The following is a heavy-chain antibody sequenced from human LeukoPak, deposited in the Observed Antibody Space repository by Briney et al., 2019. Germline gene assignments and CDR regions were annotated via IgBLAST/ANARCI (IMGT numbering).Heavy chain of an antibody. J-gene: IGHJ4*02. Sequence: SQTLSLTCAISGDSVSSNSAAWDWIRQSPSRGLEWLGGTYYRSKWYNDYAVSVKSRITINPDTSKNQFSLQLNSVTPEDTAVYYCARDTRIAVAGRVDYWGQGTLVTVSS. D-gene: IGHD6-19*01. CDR2: TYYRSKWYN. V-gene: IGHV6-1*01. CDR3: ARDTRIAVAGRVDY. CDR1: GDSVSSNSAA.